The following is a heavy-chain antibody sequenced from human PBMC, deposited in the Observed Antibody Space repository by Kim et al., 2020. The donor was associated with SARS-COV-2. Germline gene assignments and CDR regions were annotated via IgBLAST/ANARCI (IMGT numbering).Heavy chain of an antibody. Sequence: GGSLRLSCAASGFTFSSYAMSWVRQAPGKGLEWVSAISGSGGSTYYADSVKGRFTISRDNSKNTLYLQMNSLRAEDTAVYYCAKDTIGVVATADFDYWGQGTLVTVSS. CDR2: ISGSGGST. J-gene: IGHJ4*02. CDR3: AKDTIGVVATADFDY. D-gene: IGHD3-22*01. V-gene: IGHV3-23*01. CDR1: GFTFSSYA.